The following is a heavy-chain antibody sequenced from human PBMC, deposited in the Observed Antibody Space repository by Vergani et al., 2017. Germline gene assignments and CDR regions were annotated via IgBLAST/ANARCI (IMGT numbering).Heavy chain of an antibody. D-gene: IGHD6-19*01. CDR3: ARHKYSSGWTYYYYGMDV. V-gene: IGHV4-39*01. J-gene: IGHJ6*02. CDR1: GGSISSSSYY. Sequence: QLQLQESGPGLVKPSETLSLTCTVSGGSISSSSYYWGWIRQPPGKGLEWIGSIYYSGSTYYNPSLKSRVTISVDTSQNQFSLKLSSVTAADTAVDYCARHKYSSGWTYYYYGMDVWGQGTTVTVSS. CDR2: IYYSGST.